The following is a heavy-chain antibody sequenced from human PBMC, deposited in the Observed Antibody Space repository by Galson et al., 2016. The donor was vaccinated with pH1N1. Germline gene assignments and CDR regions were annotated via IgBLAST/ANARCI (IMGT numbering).Heavy chain of an antibody. V-gene: IGHV1-18*04. J-gene: IGHJ6*02. CDR1: GYTFTSYG. D-gene: IGHD1-26*01. Sequence: SVKVSCKASGYTFTSYGISWVRQAPGQGLEWMGWISVYNGNTNYAQKLQGRVTMTTDTSTSTAYMELRSLRSDDTAVYYCARDGESMRGSYFNYYDYGMDVWGQGTTVTVSS. CDR2: ISVYNGNT. CDR3: ARDGESMRGSYFNYYDYGMDV.